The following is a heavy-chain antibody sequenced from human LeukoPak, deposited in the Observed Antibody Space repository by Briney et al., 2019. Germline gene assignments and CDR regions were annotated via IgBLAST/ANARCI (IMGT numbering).Heavy chain of an antibody. CDR2: ISYDGSNK. Sequence: GGPLRPSGQPPGLTFISYAMHWVRQAPGKGLEWVPVISYDGSNKYYADSVKGRFTISRDNSKNTLYLQMNSLRAEDTAVYYCARGGALIAVADTTYYFDYWGQGTLVTVSS. J-gene: IGHJ4*02. V-gene: IGHV3-30-3*01. CDR1: GLTFISYA. CDR3: ARGGALIAVADTTYYFDY. D-gene: IGHD6-19*01.